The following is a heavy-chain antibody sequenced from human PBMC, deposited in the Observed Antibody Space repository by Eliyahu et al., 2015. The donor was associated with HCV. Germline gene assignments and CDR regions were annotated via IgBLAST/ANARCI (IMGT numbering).Heavy chain of an antibody. V-gene: IGHV1-69*06. CDR2: IIPIFGTA. J-gene: IGHJ6*02. D-gene: IGHD6-13*01. CDR3: RRWGQAAAAHYGMDV. Sequence: QVQLVQSGAEVKKPGSSVKVXCKASGGTFSSYAIXWVRQAPGQGLXWMGGIIPIFGTANYAQKFQGRVTITADKSTSTAYMELSSLRSEDTAVYYCRRWGQAAAAHYGMDVWGQGTTVTVSS. CDR1: GGTFSSYA.